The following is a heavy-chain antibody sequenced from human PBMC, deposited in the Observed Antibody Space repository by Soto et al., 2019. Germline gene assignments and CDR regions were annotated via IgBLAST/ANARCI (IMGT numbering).Heavy chain of an antibody. V-gene: IGHV3-23*01. J-gene: IGHJ4*02. CDR3: AREQAMSGDFDY. Sequence: EVQLLEAGGGLVQPGGSLRLSCAASGFTFSSYAMSWVRQAPGKGLEWVSAISGSGGGTYYADSVKGRFTISRDNSKNTLYLQMNSLRAEDTAVYYCAREQAMSGDFDYWGQGTLVTVSS. D-gene: IGHD4-17*01. CDR1: GFTFSSYA. CDR2: ISGSGGGT.